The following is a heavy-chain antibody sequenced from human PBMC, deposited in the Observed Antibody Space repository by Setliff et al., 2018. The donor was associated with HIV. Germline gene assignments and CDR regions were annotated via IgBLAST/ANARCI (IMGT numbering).Heavy chain of an antibody. J-gene: IGHJ4*02. D-gene: IGHD4-17*01. Sequence: ASVKVSCKASGYTFTNYAMNWLRQAPGQGLEWMGWIDTNTGNPTYAQGFTGRFVFSLDTSVSTAFLQISTLKAEDTAVYYRARLSPYGDYLLFQYWGQGTQVTVSS. CDR3: ARLSPYGDYLLFQY. CDR2: IDTNTGNP. CDR1: GYTFTNYA. V-gene: IGHV7-4-1*02.